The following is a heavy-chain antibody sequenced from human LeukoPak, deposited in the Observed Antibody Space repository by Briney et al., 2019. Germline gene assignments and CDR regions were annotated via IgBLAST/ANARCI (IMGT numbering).Heavy chain of an antibody. V-gene: IGHV1-2*02. J-gene: IGHJ4*02. CDR3: ELAAASGGADY. Sequence: GASVKVSCKASGNTFTGYYIHWLRQAPGQGLEWMGWINPNSGGANYAQKFQGRVTMTRDTSISTAYMELSGLTSDDTAVYYRELAAASGGADYWGQGALVTVSS. D-gene: IGHD6-13*01. CDR2: INPNSGGA. CDR1: GNTFTGYY.